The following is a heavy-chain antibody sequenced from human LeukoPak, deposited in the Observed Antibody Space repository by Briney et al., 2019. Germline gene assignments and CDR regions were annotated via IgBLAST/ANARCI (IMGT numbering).Heavy chain of an antibody. CDR2: VGGGSDYI. CDR3: ASLGGGSGSSHNPLVDH. Sequence: GGSLRLSCAASGFSFSGYSMNWVRQAPGKGLEWVSSVGGGSDYIYYADSVKGRFTISRDNAINSLYLQMNSLRAEDTAVYYCASLGGGSGSSHNPLVDHWGQGTLVTVSS. D-gene: IGHD3-10*01. CDR1: GFSFSGYS. J-gene: IGHJ4*02. V-gene: IGHV3-21*01.